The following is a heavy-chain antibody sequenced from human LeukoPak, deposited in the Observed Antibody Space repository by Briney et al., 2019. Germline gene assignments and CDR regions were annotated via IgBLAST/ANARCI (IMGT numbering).Heavy chain of an antibody. J-gene: IGHJ4*02. Sequence: GGSLRLSCAASGFTFSSYSMNWVRQAPGKGLEWVSSISSSSSYIYYADSVKGRFTISRDNAKNTLYLQMNSLRAEDTAVYYCARESVNGWLRREDREYYFDYWGQGTLVTVSS. CDR2: ISSSSSYI. V-gene: IGHV3-21*01. D-gene: IGHD5-12*01. CDR3: ARESVNGWLRREDREYYFDY. CDR1: GFTFSSYS.